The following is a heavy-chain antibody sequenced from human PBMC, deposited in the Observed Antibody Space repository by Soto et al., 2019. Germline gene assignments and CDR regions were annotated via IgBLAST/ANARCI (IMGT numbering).Heavy chain of an antibody. CDR3: ARAKHVYYYDSSGYPLFGHLFDC. D-gene: IGHD3-22*01. Sequence: QVQLVQSGAEVKKPGSSVKVSCKASGGTFSSYAISWVRQAPGQGLEWMGGIIPIFGTANYAQKFQGRVTITADKSTSTAYMELSSLRFEDTAVYYCARAKHVYYYDSSGYPLFGHLFDCWGQGTLVIVSS. J-gene: IGHJ4*02. CDR1: GGTFSSYA. V-gene: IGHV1-69*06. CDR2: IIPIFGTA.